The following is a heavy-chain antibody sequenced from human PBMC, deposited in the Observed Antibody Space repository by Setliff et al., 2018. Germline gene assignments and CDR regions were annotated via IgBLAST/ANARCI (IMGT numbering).Heavy chain of an antibody. Sequence: PSETLSLTCTVSGGPFSGASIWSWIRQPPGKGLEFIGYVYYSGTAKYDPSLESRAIMSVDASKNQISLKLSSVTAADTAIYYCARDRSYYASGSFTKWFDYWGQGTLVTVSS. CDR2: VYYSGTA. CDR3: ARDRSYYASGSFTKWFDY. CDR1: GGPFSGAS. J-gene: IGHJ4*02. D-gene: IGHD3-10*01. V-gene: IGHV4-59*01.